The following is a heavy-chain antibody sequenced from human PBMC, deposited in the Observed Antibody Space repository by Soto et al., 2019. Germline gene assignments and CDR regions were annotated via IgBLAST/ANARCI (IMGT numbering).Heavy chain of an antibody. V-gene: IGHV3-23*01. D-gene: IGHD3-16*01. CDR2: ISASGDTT. CDR3: AKCVCLDHF. Sequence: EVQLLESGGDLVQPGGSLRLSCAASGFTFNTYVRSWVRQAPGKGLEWVSAISASGDTTYYADSVRGRFSTSRDNSKSALFLQMSSLRAEDIAVYYCAKCVCLDHFRAQVTQVTSSS. J-gene: IGHJ4*02. CDR1: GFTFNTYV.